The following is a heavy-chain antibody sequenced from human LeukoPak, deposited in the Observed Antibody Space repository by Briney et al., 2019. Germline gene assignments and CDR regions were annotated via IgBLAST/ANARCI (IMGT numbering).Heavy chain of an antibody. CDR3: ARHVPLPSTLGFDY. J-gene: IGHJ4*02. CDR2: IYYSGST. Sequence: SQTLSLTCTVSGGSISSGDYYWSWIRQPPGKGLEWIGYIYYSGSTYYNPSLKSRVTISVDTSKNQFSLNLSSVTAADTAVYYCARHVPLPSTLGFDYWGPGTLVTVSS. CDR1: GGSISSGDYY. D-gene: IGHD2/OR15-2a*01. V-gene: IGHV4-30-4*08.